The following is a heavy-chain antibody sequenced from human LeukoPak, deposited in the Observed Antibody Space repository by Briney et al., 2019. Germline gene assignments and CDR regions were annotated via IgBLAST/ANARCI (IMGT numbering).Heavy chain of an antibody. CDR1: GGSISSYF. CDR2: IDYSGST. V-gene: IGHV4-59*08. J-gene: IGHJ3*02. D-gene: IGHD1-26*01. Sequence: PSETLSLTCTVSGGSISSYFWTWIRQPPGKGLEWIGNIDYSGSTNYNPPLKRRVTMSVDTSKNQFSLKLSSVTAADTAVYYCARRGSMGGSFVGAFDIWGQGTMVTVSS. CDR3: ARRGSMGGSFVGAFDI.